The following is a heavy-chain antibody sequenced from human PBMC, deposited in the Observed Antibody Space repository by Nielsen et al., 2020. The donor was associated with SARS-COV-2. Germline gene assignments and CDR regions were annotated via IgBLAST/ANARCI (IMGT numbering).Heavy chain of an antibody. CDR3: TRRVAGGTMDV. CDR2: IGVSGGGT. V-gene: IGHV3-23*01. CDR1: GGSISSSIYL. Sequence: ETLSLTCTVSGGSISSSIYLWGWVRQAPGKGLEWVSTIGVSGGGTYYADSLKGRFTISRDNSKNTLYLQMNSLGADDTAIYYCTRRVAGGTMDVWGQGTTVTVSS. J-gene: IGHJ6*02. D-gene: IGHD6-19*01.